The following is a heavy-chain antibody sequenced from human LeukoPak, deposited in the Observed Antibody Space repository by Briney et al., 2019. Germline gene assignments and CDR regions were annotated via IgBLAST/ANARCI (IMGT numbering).Heavy chain of an antibody. CDR3: ARIALHPAAAENDY. D-gene: IGHD6-13*01. CDR1: GYTFTSYG. J-gene: IGHJ4*02. V-gene: IGHV1-18*01. CDR2: ISAYNGNT. Sequence: ASVKVSCKASGYTFTSYGISWVRQAPGQGLEWMGWISAYNGNTNYAQKLQGRVTMTTDTSTSTAYMELRSLRSDDTAVYYCARIALHPAAAENDYWGQGTPVTVPS.